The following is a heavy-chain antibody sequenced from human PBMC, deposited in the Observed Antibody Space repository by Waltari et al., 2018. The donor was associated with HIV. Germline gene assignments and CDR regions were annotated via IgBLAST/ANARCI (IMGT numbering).Heavy chain of an antibody. CDR1: GGSILTRSYY. Sequence: QLQLQESGPGLVTPSETLSLTCSASGGSILTRSYYCAWLRQAPGKGLGWLGGVYYTGGTFYNPSLESRLSVSVDTYKKEVSLSLSSVTAADTAVYYCARHMISERGSYDILTGFDYWGQGTLVTVSS. J-gene: IGHJ4*02. CDR2: VYYTGGT. D-gene: IGHD3-9*01. V-gene: IGHV4-39*01. CDR3: ARHMISERGSYDILTGFDY.